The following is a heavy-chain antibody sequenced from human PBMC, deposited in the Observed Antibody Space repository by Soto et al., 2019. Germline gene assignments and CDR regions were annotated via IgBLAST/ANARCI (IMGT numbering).Heavy chain of an antibody. Sequence: GGSLRLSCTASGFTFSGSAMHWVRQASGKGLEWVGRIRSKSNSYATAYAASVKGRFTISRDDSKDSAYLQMDSLKTEDTAVYYCTRDPRNYYDSIGSANWFDPWGQGTLVTVSS. D-gene: IGHD3-22*01. V-gene: IGHV3-73*01. CDR2: IRSKSNSYAT. CDR1: GFTFSGSA. J-gene: IGHJ5*02. CDR3: TRDPRNYYDSIGSANWFDP.